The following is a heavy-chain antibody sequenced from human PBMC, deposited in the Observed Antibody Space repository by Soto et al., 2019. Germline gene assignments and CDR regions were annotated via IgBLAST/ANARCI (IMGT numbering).Heavy chain of an antibody. CDR3: AKDFSYNFYYFDS. CDR2: ISADGDTT. CDR1: GFTFSRNI. Sequence: PGGSLRLSCAASGFTFSRNILHWVRQAPGKGLEWLAFISADGDTTYYADSVKGRFTISRDKSHHTVFLQMDSLRAEDTAVYYCAKDFSYNFYYFDSGAHGTLVTVSS. D-gene: IGHD1-20*01. J-gene: IGHJ4*01. V-gene: IGHV3-30-3*01.